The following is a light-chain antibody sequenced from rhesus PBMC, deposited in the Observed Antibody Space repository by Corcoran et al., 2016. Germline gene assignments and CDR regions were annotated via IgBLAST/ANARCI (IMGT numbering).Light chain of an antibody. CDR2: TGS. V-gene: IGKV1-22*01. CDR3: QQYSSSSPRT. J-gene: IGKJ1*01. CDR1: QSIDSC. Sequence: DIQMTQSPSSLSASVGDTITITCRASQSIDSCLAWSQQKPGTAPKLLIRTGSTLQNGVPSRFSGSRAGPDFTLTISSLQSEDFATYYCQQYSSSSPRTFGQGTKVEIK.